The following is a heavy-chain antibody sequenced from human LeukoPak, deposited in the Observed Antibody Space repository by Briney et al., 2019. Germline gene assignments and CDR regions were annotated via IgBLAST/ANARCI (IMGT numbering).Heavy chain of an antibody. Sequence: GGSLRLSCAGSGFSFSSYGMHWGRQAPGKGLELMAFIRSDGSNKYYADSVNGRFTISRDNSKNTVYLQMKSLRAEDTAVYYCGRILDSAWGELGYWGQGTLVTVSS. CDR3: GRILDSAWGELGY. J-gene: IGHJ4*02. CDR2: IRSDGSNK. CDR1: GFSFSSYG. D-gene: IGHD6-19*01. V-gene: IGHV3-30*02.